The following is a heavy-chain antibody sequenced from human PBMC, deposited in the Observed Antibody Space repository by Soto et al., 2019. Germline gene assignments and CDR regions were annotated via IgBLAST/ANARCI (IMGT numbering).Heavy chain of an antibody. CDR1: GGIFSTYA. V-gene: IGHV1-69*01. CDR3: ARERDAYGSWNDYNRIYF. D-gene: IGHD3-10*01. Sequence: QVQLVQSGAEVKKPGSSVKVSCKASGGIFSTYAISWLRQAPGQGLEGMGCIIPIFRTPNYAQRFQGRVTITTDEYTSTAYLELSRLRSEDTAVYYCARERDAYGSWNDYNRIYFWGQGTLVTVSS. CDR2: IIPIFRTP. J-gene: IGHJ4*02.